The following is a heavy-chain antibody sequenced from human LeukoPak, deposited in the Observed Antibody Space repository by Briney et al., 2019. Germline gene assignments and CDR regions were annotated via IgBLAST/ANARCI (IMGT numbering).Heavy chain of an antibody. V-gene: IGHV3-21*01. CDR3: ARDGAMIVVPWDI. CDR1: GFTFSSYS. CDR2: ISSSSSYI. D-gene: IGHD3-22*01. J-gene: IGHJ3*02. Sequence: GGSLRLSCAASGFTFSSYSMNWVRQAPGKGLEWVSSISSSSSYIYYADSVKGRFTISRDNAKNSLYLQMNSLRAEDTAVYYCARDGAMIVVPWDIWGQGTMVTVSS.